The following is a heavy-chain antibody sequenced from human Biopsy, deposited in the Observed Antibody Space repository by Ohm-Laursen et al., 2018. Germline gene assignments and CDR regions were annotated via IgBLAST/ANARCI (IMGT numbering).Heavy chain of an antibody. D-gene: IGHD3-9*01. J-gene: IGHJ5*02. CDR1: GFAFSYYG. V-gene: IGHV3-33*01. Sequence: SLRLSCAASGFAFSYYGLHWVRQAPGKGLQWVAVMWSDGINKNYADSVKGRFTVSRDNSNNVLYLQMSSLRDGDSAVYYCARDDDTTGHYMILNHWGQGTLITVSS. CDR2: MWSDGINK. CDR3: ARDDDTTGHYMILNH.